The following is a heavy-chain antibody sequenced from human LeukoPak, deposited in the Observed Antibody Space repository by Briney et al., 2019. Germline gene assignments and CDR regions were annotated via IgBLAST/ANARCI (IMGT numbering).Heavy chain of an antibody. J-gene: IGHJ4*02. CDR1: GFTFSSYA. V-gene: IGHV3-30*04. Sequence: GGSLRLSCAASGFTFSSYAMHWVRQAPGKGLEWVAVISYDGSNKYYADSVKGRFTISRDNSKNTLYLQMNSLRAEDTAVYYCAREPPAGATRFDYWGQGTLVTVSS. CDR3: AREPPAGATRFDY. D-gene: IGHD1-26*01. CDR2: ISYDGSNK.